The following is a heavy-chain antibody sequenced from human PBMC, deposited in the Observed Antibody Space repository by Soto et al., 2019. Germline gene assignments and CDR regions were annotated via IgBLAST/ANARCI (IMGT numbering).Heavy chain of an antibody. J-gene: IGHJ3*02. CDR1: GYSFTSYW. CDR2: IYPGDSDT. CDR3: ARGVEMATITAGAFDI. V-gene: IGHV5-51*01. Sequence: GESLKISCKGSGYSFTSYWIGWVRQMPGKGLEWMGIIYPGDSDTRYSPSFQGQVTISADKSISTAYLQWSSLKASDTAMYYCARGVEMATITAGAFDIWGQGTIVTVSS. D-gene: IGHD5-12*01.